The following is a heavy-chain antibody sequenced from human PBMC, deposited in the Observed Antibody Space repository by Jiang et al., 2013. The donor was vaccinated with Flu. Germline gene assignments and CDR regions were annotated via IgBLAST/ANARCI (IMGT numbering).Heavy chain of an antibody. CDR3: SENRGATPGVSSSWLNYFDY. J-gene: IGHJ4*02. V-gene: IGHV3-23*01. Sequence: SAISSSGGGTYYADSVKGRFTISRDNSKNALYLQMNSLRAEDSAIYYCSENRGATPGVSSSWLNYFDYWGQGTLVHRLL. CDR2: ISSSGGGT. D-gene: IGHD6-13*01.